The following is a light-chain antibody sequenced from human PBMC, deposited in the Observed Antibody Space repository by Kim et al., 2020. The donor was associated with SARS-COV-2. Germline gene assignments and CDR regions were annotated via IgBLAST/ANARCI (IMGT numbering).Light chain of an antibody. V-gene: IGKV1-5*03. Sequence: DIQMTQSPSTLSASVGDRVTITCRASQSISSWLAWYQQKPGKAPKLLIYKASSLESGVPSRFSGSGSGTEFTLTISSLQPDDFATYYCQQYNRPLTFGQGTKVDIK. CDR2: KAS. J-gene: IGKJ1*01. CDR1: QSISSW. CDR3: QQYNRPLT.